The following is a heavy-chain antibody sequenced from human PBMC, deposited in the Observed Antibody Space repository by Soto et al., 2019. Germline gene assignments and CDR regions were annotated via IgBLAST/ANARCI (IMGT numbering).Heavy chain of an antibody. J-gene: IGHJ4*02. V-gene: IGHV1-18*01. Sequence: QVQLVQSGAEVKKPGASVKVSCKASGYTFTSYGITWVRQAPGQGLEWMGWISAYNGNTNYAQKLQGRVTMTTDTCTSTADMELRSLRSDDTAVYYCARSYGGYWNCSFGYWGQGTLVTVSS. CDR2: ISAYNGNT. CDR1: GYTFTSYG. CDR3: ARSYGGYWNCSFGY. D-gene: IGHD4-17*01.